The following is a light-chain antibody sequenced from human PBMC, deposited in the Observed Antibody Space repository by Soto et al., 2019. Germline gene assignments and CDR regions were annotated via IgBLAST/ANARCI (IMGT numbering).Light chain of an antibody. Sequence: EIVLTQSPGTLSLSPGERATLSCRASQSVSSSYLAWYQQKPGQAPRLLIYGASNRATGIPDRFSGSGSGTDFTLNISRLEPEDFAVYYCQQYGSPPWTFGQGTKVEIK. CDR2: GAS. CDR3: QQYGSPPWT. J-gene: IGKJ1*01. CDR1: QSVSSSY. V-gene: IGKV3-20*01.